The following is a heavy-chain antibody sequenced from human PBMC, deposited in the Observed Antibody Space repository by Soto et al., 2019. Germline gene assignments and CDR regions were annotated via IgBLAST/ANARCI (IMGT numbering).Heavy chain of an antibody. CDR3: AKDSEDYYYGMDV. V-gene: IGHV3-30*18. J-gene: IGHJ6*02. CDR1: GFTFSSYG. Sequence: QVQLVESGGGVVQPGRSLRLSCAASGFTFSSYGMHWVRQAPGKGLEWVAVISYDGSNKYYADSVKGRFTISRDNSKNTLYLQMNSLRAEDTAVYYCAKDSEDYYYGMDVWGQGTTVTVSS. CDR2: ISYDGSNK.